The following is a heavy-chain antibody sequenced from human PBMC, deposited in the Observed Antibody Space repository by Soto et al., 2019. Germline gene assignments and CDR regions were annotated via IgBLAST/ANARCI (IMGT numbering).Heavy chain of an antibody. CDR1: GYAFTSYA. J-gene: IGHJ4*02. CDR3: ARDLYRFSGDSGYHYWY. V-gene: IGHV1-3*01. D-gene: IGHD5-12*01. CDR2: INAGNGNT. Sequence: GASVKVSCKASGYAFTSYAMHWVRQAPGQRLEWMGWINAGNGNTKYSQKFQGRVTITTDTSASTAYMELSSLRSEDTAVYYCARDLYRFSGDSGYHYWYWGQGTLVTVSS.